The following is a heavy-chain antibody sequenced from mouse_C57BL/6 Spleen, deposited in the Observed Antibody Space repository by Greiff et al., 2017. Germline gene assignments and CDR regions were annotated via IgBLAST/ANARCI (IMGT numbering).Heavy chain of an antibody. V-gene: IGHV7-3*01. J-gene: IGHJ2*01. D-gene: IGHD2-2*01. CDR2: IRNKANGYTT. CDR1: GFTFTDYY. Sequence: EVQLQQSGGGLVQPGGSLSLSCAASGFTFTDYYMSWVRQPPGKALEWLGFIRNKANGYTTEYSASVKGRFTISRDNSQSILYLQMNALRAEDSATYYCARYHGYHFDYWGQGTTLTVSS. CDR3: ARYHGYHFDY.